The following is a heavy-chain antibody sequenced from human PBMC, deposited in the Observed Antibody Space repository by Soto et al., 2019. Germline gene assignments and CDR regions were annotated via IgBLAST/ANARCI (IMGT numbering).Heavy chain of an antibody. CDR3: ARLTVTTTFGFDY. Sequence: PGESLKISCNGSGYSFTSDWIGWVRQMPGKGLEWMGIIYPGDSDTRYSPSFQGQVTISADKSISTAYLQWSSLKASDTAMYYCARLTVTTTFGFDYWGQGTLVTVSS. J-gene: IGHJ4*02. CDR2: IYPGDSDT. CDR1: GYSFTSDW. V-gene: IGHV5-51*01. D-gene: IGHD4-17*01.